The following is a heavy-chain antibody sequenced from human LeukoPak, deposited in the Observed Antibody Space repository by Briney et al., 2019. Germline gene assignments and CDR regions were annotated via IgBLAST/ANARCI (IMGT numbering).Heavy chain of an antibody. J-gene: IGHJ6*03. D-gene: IGHD6-19*01. V-gene: IGHV1-18*01. Sequence: GASVKVSCKASAYSFTRYGVSWVRQAPGQGLEWMGWISAYNGNTNYAQKLQGRVTMTTDTSTSTAYMELRSLRSDDTAVYYCARARGIEQWLVPAGDYYYYYMDVWGKGTTVTVSS. CDR2: ISAYNGNT. CDR3: ARARGIEQWLVPAGDYYYYYMDV. CDR1: AYSFTRYG.